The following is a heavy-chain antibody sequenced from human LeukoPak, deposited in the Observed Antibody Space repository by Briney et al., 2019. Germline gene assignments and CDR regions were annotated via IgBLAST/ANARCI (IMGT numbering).Heavy chain of an antibody. D-gene: IGHD4-17*01. V-gene: IGHV3-21*01. CDR3: ARNRGDPSYFDY. Sequence: GGSLRLSCTASGFTFNGYSMNWVRQAPGKGLEWVSSISTSSSYIYYADSVKSRFTISRNNPKNSLYLQMNCLRAEDTAVYYCARNRGDPSYFDYWGQGTLVTVSS. J-gene: IGHJ4*02. CDR1: GFTFNGYS. CDR2: ISTSSSYI.